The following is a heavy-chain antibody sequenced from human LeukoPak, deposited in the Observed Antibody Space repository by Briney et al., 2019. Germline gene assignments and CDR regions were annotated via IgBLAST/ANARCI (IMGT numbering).Heavy chain of an antibody. CDR1: GVSISSYY. CDR2: IYYSGST. D-gene: IGHD5-18*01. V-gene: IGHV4-59*01. CDR3: ATSTTHGGYSYDFDY. Sequence: SETLSLTCTVSGVSISSYYWSWIRQPPGKGLEWIGYIYYSGSTNYNPSLKSRVTISVDTSKNQFSLKLSSVTAADTAVYYCATSTTHGGYSYDFDYWGQGTLVTVSS. J-gene: IGHJ4*02.